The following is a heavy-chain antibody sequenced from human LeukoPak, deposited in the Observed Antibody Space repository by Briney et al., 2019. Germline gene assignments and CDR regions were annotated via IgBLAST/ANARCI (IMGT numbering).Heavy chain of an antibody. CDR2: ISSSGSTI. Sequence: GGSLRLSCAASGFTFSSYEMNWVRQAPGKGLEWVSYISSSGSTIYYADSVKGRFTISRDNAKNSLYLQMNSLRAEDTAVYYCARDRPLDFWSGYCIDWGQGTLVTVPS. CDR1: GFTFSSYE. J-gene: IGHJ4*02. V-gene: IGHV3-48*03. CDR3: ARDRPLDFWSGYCID. D-gene: IGHD3-3*01.